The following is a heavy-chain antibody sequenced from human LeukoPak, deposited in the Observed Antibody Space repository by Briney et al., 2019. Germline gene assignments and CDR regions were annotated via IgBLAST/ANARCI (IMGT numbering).Heavy chain of an antibody. CDR3: ARRSLWFGEFSFDP. CDR1: GGTFSSYA. D-gene: IGHD3-10*01. V-gene: IGHV1-69*05. J-gene: IGHJ5*02. Sequence: GDSVKVSCKASGGTFSSYAISWVRQAPGQGLEWMGGIIPIFGTANYAQKLQGRVTMTTDTSTSTAYMELRSLRSDDTAVYYCARRSLWFGEFSFDPWGQGTLVTVSS. CDR2: IIPIFGTA.